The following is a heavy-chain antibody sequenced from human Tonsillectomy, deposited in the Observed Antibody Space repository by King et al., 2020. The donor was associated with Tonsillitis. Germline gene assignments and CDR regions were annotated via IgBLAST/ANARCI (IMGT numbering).Heavy chain of an antibody. Sequence: VQLVESGGGLVKPGGSLRLSCAASGFTFSDYQMNWIRQAPGKGLEWLSYIINSGDTKYYADSVKGRFTISRDNAQKSLYLQMNSLRAEDTAVYYCARTVAAAGIWNDAFDFWGQGTMVTVSS. V-gene: IGHV3-11*01. CDR2: IINSGDTK. D-gene: IGHD6-13*01. CDR3: ARTVAAAGIWNDAFDF. J-gene: IGHJ3*01. CDR1: GFTFSDYQ.